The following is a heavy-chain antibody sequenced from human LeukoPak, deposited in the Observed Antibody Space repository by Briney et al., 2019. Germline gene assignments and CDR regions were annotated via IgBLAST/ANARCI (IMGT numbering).Heavy chain of an antibody. CDR2: INPNSGGT. CDR3: ARDRSYYDSGSYSNVDY. CDR1: GYTFTAYY. J-gene: IGHJ4*02. Sequence: ASVKVSCKASGYTFTAYYIHWVRQAPGQGLEWMGWINPNSGGTNYAQKFQGRVTMTRDTSSSTAYMELSRLRSDDTAVYYCARDRSYYDSGSYSNVDYWGQGTLVTVSS. D-gene: IGHD3-10*01. V-gene: IGHV1-2*02.